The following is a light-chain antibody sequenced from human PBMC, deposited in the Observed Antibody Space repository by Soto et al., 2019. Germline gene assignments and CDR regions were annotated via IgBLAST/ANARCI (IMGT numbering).Light chain of an antibody. V-gene: IGKV1-39*01. CDR2: AAS. J-gene: IGKJ5*01. Sequence: IQMTQSPPSLSATVGDRVTITCRASRSISDCLNWYKQKPGEAPELLIYAASTLQSGVPSRFSGSGSGTDFTLTISSLQPEDSAAYYCQQSHSSPLTFGGGKRLEIK. CDR1: RSISDC. CDR3: QQSHSSPLT.